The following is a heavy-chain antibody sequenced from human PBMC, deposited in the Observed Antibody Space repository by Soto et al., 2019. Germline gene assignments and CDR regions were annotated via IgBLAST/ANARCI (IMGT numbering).Heavy chain of an antibody. V-gene: IGHV5-51*01. J-gene: IGHJ4*02. CDR2: IYPDQSRA. CDR3: ARRHYDLLPGHRYYFDF. D-gene: IGHD3-16*01. Sequence: GDALKISCNGSGYIFSTFWIGWVRQRPGKGLEWVAIIYPDQSRAMYSPGCQGQVTISVDKSISTAYLQWNSLKASDTAIYYCARRHYDLLPGHRYYFDFWGPGTLVTVSS. CDR1: GYIFSTFW.